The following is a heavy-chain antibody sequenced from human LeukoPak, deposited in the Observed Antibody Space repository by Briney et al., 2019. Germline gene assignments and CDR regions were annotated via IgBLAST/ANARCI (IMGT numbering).Heavy chain of an antibody. J-gene: IGHJ6*02. CDR1: GYTFTSYG. CDR2: ISAYNGNT. Sequence: GASVKVSCKASGYTFTSYGISWVRQAPGQGLEWMGWISAYNGNTNYAQKLQGRVTMTTDTSTSTAYMELRSLRSDDTAVYYCARNPRYSSSYRRIGVYYYGMDVWGQGTTVTVSS. D-gene: IGHD6-13*01. V-gene: IGHV1-18*01. CDR3: ARNPRYSSSYRRIGVYYYGMDV.